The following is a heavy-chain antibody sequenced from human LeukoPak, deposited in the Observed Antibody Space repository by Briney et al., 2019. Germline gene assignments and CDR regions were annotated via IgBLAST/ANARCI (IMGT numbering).Heavy chain of an antibody. Sequence: SVKVSCKASGGTFSSYAISWVRQTPGQGLEWMGGIIPIFGTANYAQKFQGRVTITADESTSTAYMELSSLRSEDTAVYYCATEVGRYYFDYWGQGTLVTVSS. V-gene: IGHV1-69*01. CDR3: ATEVGRYYFDY. CDR1: GGTFSSYA. D-gene: IGHD1-26*01. CDR2: IIPIFGTA. J-gene: IGHJ4*02.